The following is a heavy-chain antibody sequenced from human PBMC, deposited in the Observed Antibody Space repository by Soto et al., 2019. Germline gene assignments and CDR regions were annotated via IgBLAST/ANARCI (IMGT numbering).Heavy chain of an antibody. J-gene: IGHJ6*02. CDR2: INHSGST. CDR1: GGSFSGYY. D-gene: IGHD6-13*01. Sequence: KTSETLSLTCAVYGGSFSGYYWSWIRQPPGKGLEWIGEINHSGSTNYNPSLKSRVTISVDTSKNQFSLKLSSVTAADTAVYYCARGPRRAAAGSRWGRNYYYYGMDVWGQGTTVTVSS. V-gene: IGHV4-34*01. CDR3: ARGPRRAAAGSRWGRNYYYYGMDV.